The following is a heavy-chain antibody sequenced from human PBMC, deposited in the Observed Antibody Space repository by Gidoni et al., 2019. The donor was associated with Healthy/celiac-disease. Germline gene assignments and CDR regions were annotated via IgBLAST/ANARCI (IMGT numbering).Heavy chain of an antibody. D-gene: IGHD6-19*01. J-gene: IGHJ4*02. CDR3: ERSTGYSSGCFVY. CDR1: GYTFTSYY. V-gene: IGHV1-46*01. Sequence: QVQLVQSGAEVKKPGASVKVSCQASGYTFTSYYMHWVRHAPGQGLEWMGISNPSGGSTSYEQKFQGRVTMTRDTSTSTVYMELSSLRYEETAVYYCERSTGYSSGCFVYWGQGTLVTVSS. CDR2: SNPSGGST.